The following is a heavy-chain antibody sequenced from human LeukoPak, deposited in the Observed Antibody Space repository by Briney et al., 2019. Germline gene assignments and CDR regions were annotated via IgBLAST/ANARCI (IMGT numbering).Heavy chain of an antibody. CDR1: GFTFSSYE. V-gene: IGHV3-48*03. Sequence: SGGSLRLSCAASGFTFSSYEMNWVRQAPGKGLEWVSYISSSGSAIYYADSVKGRFTISRDNAKNTLYLQINSLRAEDTAVYYCARARNDYDTSSFSALDYWGQGTLVTVSS. D-gene: IGHD3-22*01. CDR3: ARARNDYDTSSFSALDY. J-gene: IGHJ4*02. CDR2: ISSSGSAI.